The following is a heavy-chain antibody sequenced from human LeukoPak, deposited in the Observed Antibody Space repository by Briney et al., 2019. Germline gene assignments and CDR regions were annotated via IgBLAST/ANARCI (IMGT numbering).Heavy chain of an antibody. V-gene: IGHV1-69*13. CDR1: GGTFSSYA. CDR3: AKGPRPTIYSSSPNWFDP. CDR2: IIPIFGTA. J-gene: IGHJ5*02. Sequence: SVKVSCKASGGTFSSYAISWVRQAPGQGLEWMGGIIPIFGTANYAQKFQGRVTITADESTSTAYMELSSLRSEDTAVYYCAKGPRPTIYSSSPNWFDPWGQGTLVTVSS. D-gene: IGHD6-6*01.